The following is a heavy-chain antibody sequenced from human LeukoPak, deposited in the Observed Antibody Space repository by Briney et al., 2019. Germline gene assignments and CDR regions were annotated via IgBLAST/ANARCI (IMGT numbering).Heavy chain of an antibody. D-gene: IGHD6-19*01. CDR1: GYTFTGYY. J-gene: IGHJ4*02. V-gene: IGHV1-2*02. CDR2: INPNSGGT. CDR3: AKVTGWSSGYFDY. Sequence: ASVKVSCKASGYTFTGYYMHWVRQAPGQGLEWMGWINPNSGGTNYAQKFQGRVTMTRDTSISTAYMELSRLRSDDTAVYYCAKVTGWSSGYFDYWGQGTLVTVSS.